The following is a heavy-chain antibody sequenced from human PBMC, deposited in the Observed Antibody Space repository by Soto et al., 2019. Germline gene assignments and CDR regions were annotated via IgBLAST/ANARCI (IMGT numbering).Heavy chain of an antibody. CDR3: ARDPTNDSGDDTFDY. V-gene: IGHV1-69*01. CDR2: IIPSYDRA. Sequence: QVLLLQSGSEVKKPGSSVKVSCKASGDAFMSYAISWVRQAPGQGLEYMGGIIPSYDRAKYAQKFQGRLTVSADLYTRTVYMELSSLRSEDTAVYFCARDPTNDSGDDTFDYWGQGTKVIVSS. CDR1: GDAFMSYA. J-gene: IGHJ4*02. D-gene: IGHD4-17*01.